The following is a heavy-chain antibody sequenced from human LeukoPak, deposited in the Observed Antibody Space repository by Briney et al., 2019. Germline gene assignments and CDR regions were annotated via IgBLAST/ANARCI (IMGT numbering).Heavy chain of an antibody. J-gene: IGHJ6*03. CDR3: ARDTLGYCSGGSCPRSYYYYYMDV. Sequence: PSETLSLTCTVSGGSISSYYWSWIRQPAGKGLEWIGRIYTSGSTNYNPSLKSRVTISVDTSKNQFSLKLSSVTAADTAVYYCARDTLGYCSGGSCPRSYYYYYMDVWGQGTLVTVSS. D-gene: IGHD2-15*01. CDR2: IYTSGST. CDR1: GGSISSYY. V-gene: IGHV4-4*07.